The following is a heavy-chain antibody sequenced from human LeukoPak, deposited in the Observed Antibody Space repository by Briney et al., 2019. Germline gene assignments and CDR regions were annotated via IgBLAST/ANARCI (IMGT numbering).Heavy chain of an antibody. V-gene: IGHV4-38-2*01. CDR1: GYSISSGYC. CDR2: IYHSGST. Sequence: SETLSLTCAVSGYSISSGYCWGWIRQPPGKGLEWTGSIYHSGSTYYNPSLKSRVTISVDTSKNQFSLKLSSVTAADTAVYYCARGLLDDYWGQGTLVTVSS. J-gene: IGHJ4*02. CDR3: ARGLLDDY. D-gene: IGHD3-3*02.